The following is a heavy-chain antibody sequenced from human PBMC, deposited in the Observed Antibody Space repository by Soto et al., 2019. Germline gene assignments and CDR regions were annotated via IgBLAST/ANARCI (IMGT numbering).Heavy chain of an antibody. Sequence: QVQLVESGGGLVKPGGSLRLSCAASGFTFSDYYMSWIRQAPGKGLEWGSYISNSGRTLYYADSMKGRFTISRDNCKNSLYLQMNSLRSEDTAVYYCARDLVAVSGGVYSSSSGGYFFDFWGQGTLVTVSS. CDR2: ISNSGRTL. J-gene: IGHJ4*02. CDR3: ARDLVAVSGGVYSSSSGGYFFDF. V-gene: IGHV3-11*01. D-gene: IGHD6-6*01. CDR1: GFTFSDYY.